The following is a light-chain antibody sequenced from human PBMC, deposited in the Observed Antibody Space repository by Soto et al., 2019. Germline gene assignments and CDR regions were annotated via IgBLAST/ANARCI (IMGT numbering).Light chain of an antibody. CDR3: AAWDDSLNVL. Sequence: QSVLTQPPSASGTPGQRVTISCSGSSSNIGSNTVNWYQQLPGTAPKLLIYSNNQRPSGVPDRFSGSKSGTSASLAISGLQYDDEADYYCAAWDDSLNVLFGGGTKLTVL. CDR2: SNN. J-gene: IGLJ2*01. CDR1: SSNIGSNT. V-gene: IGLV1-44*01.